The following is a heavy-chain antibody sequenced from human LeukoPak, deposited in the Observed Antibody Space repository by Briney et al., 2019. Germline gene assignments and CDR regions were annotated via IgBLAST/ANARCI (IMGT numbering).Heavy chain of an antibody. J-gene: IGHJ3*02. CDR3: AKCPYYDILTGIAFDI. D-gene: IGHD3-9*01. V-gene: IGHV3-74*01. Sequence: GSLRLSCAASGFTFSSYWMHWVRQAPGKGLVWVSRINTDGSSTFYADSVKGRFTISRDNAKNTLYLQMNSLRAEDTAVYYCAKCPYYDILTGIAFDIWGQGTMVTVSS. CDR1: GFTFSSYW. CDR2: INTDGSST.